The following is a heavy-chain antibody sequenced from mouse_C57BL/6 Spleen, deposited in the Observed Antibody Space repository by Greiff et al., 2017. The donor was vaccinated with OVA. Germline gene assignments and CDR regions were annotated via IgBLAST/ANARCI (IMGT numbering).Heavy chain of an antibody. D-gene: IGHD2-4*01. CDR1: GYTFTDYY. Sequence: VQLKQSGPVLVKPGASVKMSCKASGYTFTDYYMNWVKQSHGKSLEWIGVINPYNGGTSYNQKFKGKATLTVDKSSSTAYMELNSLTSEDSAVYYCASDYDWFAYWGQGTLVTVSA. V-gene: IGHV1-19*01. J-gene: IGHJ3*01. CDR3: ASDYDWFAY. CDR2: INPYNGGT.